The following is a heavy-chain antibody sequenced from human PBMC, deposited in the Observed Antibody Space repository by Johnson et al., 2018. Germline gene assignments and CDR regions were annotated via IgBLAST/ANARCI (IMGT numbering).Heavy chain of an antibody. D-gene: IGHD2-2*01. Sequence: QVQLVESGGGVVQPGRSLRLSCVASGFTFRNYGMHWVRQAPGKGLEWVAVISYDGSNKYYADSVKGRFTISRDNSKNTLYLQMNSRGAEDTAVYYCAKGVVLMEYQDAFDIWGQGTMVTVSS. J-gene: IGHJ3*02. CDR1: GFTFRNYG. CDR2: ISYDGSNK. CDR3: AKGVVLMEYQDAFDI. V-gene: IGHV3-30*18.